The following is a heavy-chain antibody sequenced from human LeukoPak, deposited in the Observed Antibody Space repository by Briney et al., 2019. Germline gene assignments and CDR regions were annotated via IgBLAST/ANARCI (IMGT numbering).Heavy chain of an antibody. CDR1: GGSFSGYY. Sequence: PSETLSLTCAVYGGSFSGYYWSWIRQHPGKGLEWIGYIYYSGSTYYNPSLKSRVTISVDTSKNQFSLKLSSVTAADTAVYYCARGRWSGSYDYWGQGTLVTVSS. CDR2: IYYSGST. V-gene: IGHV4-31*11. CDR3: ARGRWSGSYDY. D-gene: IGHD1-26*01. J-gene: IGHJ4*02.